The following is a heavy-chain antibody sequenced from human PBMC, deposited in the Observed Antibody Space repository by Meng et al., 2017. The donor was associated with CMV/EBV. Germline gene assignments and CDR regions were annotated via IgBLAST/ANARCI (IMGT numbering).Heavy chain of an antibody. J-gene: IGHJ4*02. D-gene: IGHD5-12*01. CDR2: IYSSGST. Sequence: GASLSSGGYYWRWIRQHPGKGLEWIGYIYSSGSTYYNPSLKSRVTISVDTSKNQFSLKLSSVTAADTAVYYCARAEISGYDRGGFDYWGQGTLVTVSS. CDR3: ARAEISGYDRGGFDY. V-gene: IGHV4-31*02. CDR1: GASLSSGGYY.